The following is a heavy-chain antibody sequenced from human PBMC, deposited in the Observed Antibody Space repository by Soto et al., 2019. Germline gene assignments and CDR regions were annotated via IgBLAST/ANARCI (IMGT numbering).Heavy chain of an antibody. J-gene: IGHJ3*02. D-gene: IGHD3-22*01. CDR3: ARPPNYYDSSGYYYAGAFDI. CDR2: IDPSDSYT. Sequence: GESLKISCKGSGYSFTSYWISWVGRMPGKGLEWMGRIDPSDSYTNYSPSFQGHVTISADKSISTAYLQWSSLKASDTAMYYCARPPNYYDSSGYYYAGAFDIWGQGTMVTVSS. CDR1: GYSFTSYW. V-gene: IGHV5-10-1*01.